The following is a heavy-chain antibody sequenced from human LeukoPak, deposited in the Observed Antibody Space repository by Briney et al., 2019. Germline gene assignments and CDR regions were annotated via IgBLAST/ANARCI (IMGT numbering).Heavy chain of an antibody. CDR3: AKHLHYDGSGLFDY. CDR1: GFTFSDYY. J-gene: IGHJ4*02. Sequence: AGGSLRLSCAASGFTFSDYYMSWIRQAPGKGLEWVSYISSRSSYTKYADSVEGRLTISRDNAKNSLYLQMNSLRAEDTAVYYCAKHLHYDGSGLFDYWGQGTLVTVSS. D-gene: IGHD3-22*01. V-gene: IGHV3-11*03. CDR2: ISSRSSYT.